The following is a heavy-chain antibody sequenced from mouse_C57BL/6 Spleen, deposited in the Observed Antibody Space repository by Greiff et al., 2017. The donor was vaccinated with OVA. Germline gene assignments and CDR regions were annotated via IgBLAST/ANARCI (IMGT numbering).Heavy chain of an antibody. Sequence: VQLQQSGPELVKPGASVKISCKASGYTFTDYYMNWVKQSHGKSLEWIGDLNPNNGGTSYNQKFKGKATLTVDKSSSTAYMELRSLTSEDSAVYDCASGDYYAPSHGYFDVWGTGTTGTVAS. V-gene: IGHV1-26*01. CDR1: GYTFTDYY. CDR3: ASGDYYAPSHGYFDV. CDR2: LNPNNGGT. J-gene: IGHJ1*03. D-gene: IGHD1-1*01.